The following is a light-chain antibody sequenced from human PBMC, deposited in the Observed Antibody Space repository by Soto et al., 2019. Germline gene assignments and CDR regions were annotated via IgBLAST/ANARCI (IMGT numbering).Light chain of an antibody. Sequence: DIQMTQSPPSLSASVGDRVTITCRASQSIGTYLTWYQQKPGNAPNLLIYGATSLQGGVSSRFSGSGSGTDFTLTISSLQPEDFATYFCQQSYSSPQTFGQGTKVDIK. V-gene: IGKV1-39*01. CDR1: QSIGTY. CDR2: GAT. J-gene: IGKJ2*01. CDR3: QQSYSSPQT.